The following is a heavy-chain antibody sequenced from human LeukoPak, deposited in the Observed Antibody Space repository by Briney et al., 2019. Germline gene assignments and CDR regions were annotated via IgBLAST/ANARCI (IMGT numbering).Heavy chain of an antibody. D-gene: IGHD3-22*01. CDR1: GFPFSAYS. CDR3: ARDSSGYQ. V-gene: IGHV3-7*01. Sequence: PGGSLRLFCAASGFPFSAYSMMWVRQAPGKGLEWVANIKEDGSEKYYGDSVKGRFTISRNNAKNSLYLQMNSLRAEDTAVYYCARDSSGYQWGQGTLVTVSS. J-gene: IGHJ4*02. CDR2: IKEDGSEK.